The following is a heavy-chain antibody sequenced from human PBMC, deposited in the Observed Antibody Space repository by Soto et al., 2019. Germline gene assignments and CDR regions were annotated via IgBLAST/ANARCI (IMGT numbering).Heavy chain of an antibody. V-gene: IGHV4-34*01. CDR1: GGSFSCYY. J-gene: IGHJ5*02. CDR3: ARYKYCTNGVFNVSWFDP. D-gene: IGHD2-8*01. Sequence: SETLALTCAVYGGSFSCYYWSWIRQPPGKGLEWIGEINHSGSTNYNPSLKSRVTISVDTYKNPFSLKLSSVTAADTAVYYLARYKYCTNGVFNVSWFDPWGHRTLVTVSS. CDR2: INHSGST.